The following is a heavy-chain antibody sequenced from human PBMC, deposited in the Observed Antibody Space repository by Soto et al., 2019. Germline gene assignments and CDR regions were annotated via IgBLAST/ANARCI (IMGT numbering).Heavy chain of an antibody. CDR1: GFRFSDFA. CDR2: ITGTASST. D-gene: IGHD5-12*01. Sequence: EVQLLESGGGFVQPGGSLRLSCAASGFRFSDFAMTWVRQAPGRRLEWVSAITGTASSTYYADSVKGRFTISRDNSKNTLYLQINSLRAEDTAIYYCAKGAEGYVVSSLDSWGQGTLVTVSS. V-gene: IGHV3-23*01. CDR3: AKGAEGYVVSSLDS. J-gene: IGHJ4*02.